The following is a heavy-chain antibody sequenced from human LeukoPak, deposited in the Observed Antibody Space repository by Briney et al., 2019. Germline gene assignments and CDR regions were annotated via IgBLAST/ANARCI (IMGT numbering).Heavy chain of an antibody. J-gene: IGHJ1*01. V-gene: IGHV1-46*01. D-gene: IGHD6-19*01. Sequence: ASVKVSCKASGYTFTSYYMHWVRQAPGQGLEWMGIINPSGGSTSYAQKFQGRVTMTRDTSTSTVYMELSSLRSEDTAVYYCAREQWLPVDGTTEYFQHWGQGTLVTVSS. CDR1: GYTFTSYY. CDR2: INPSGGST. CDR3: AREQWLPVDGTTEYFQH.